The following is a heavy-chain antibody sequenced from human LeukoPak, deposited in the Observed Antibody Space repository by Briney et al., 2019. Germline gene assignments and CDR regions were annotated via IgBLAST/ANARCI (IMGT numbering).Heavy chain of an antibody. J-gene: IGHJ4*02. CDR2: IYYSGST. CDR3: ARHWAAAGMIDY. V-gene: IGHV4-59*08. CDR1: GGSISSYY. Sequence: SETLSLTCTVSGGSISSYYWSWIRQPPGKGLEWIGYIYYSGSTNYNPSLKSRVTISVDTSKNQFSLKLSSVTAADTAVYYCARHWAAAGMIDYWGQGTLVTVSS. D-gene: IGHD6-13*01.